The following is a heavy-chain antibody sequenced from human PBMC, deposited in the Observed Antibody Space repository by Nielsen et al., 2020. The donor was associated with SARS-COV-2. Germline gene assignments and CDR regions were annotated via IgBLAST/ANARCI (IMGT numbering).Heavy chain of an antibody. J-gene: IGHJ6*02. CDR3: ARQGVTGTTSDYYGMDV. Sequence: SETLSLTCTVSGGSISSYYWSWIRQPPGKGLEWIGYIYYSGSTYYNPSLKSRVTISVDTSKNQFSLKLSSVTAADTAVYYCARQGVTGTTSDYYGMDVWGQGTTVTVSS. D-gene: IGHD1-7*01. V-gene: IGHV4-59*04. CDR2: IYYSGST. CDR1: GGSISSYY.